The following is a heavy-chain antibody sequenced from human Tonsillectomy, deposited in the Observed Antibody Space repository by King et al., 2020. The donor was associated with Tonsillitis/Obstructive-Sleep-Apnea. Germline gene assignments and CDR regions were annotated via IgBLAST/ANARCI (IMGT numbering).Heavy chain of an antibody. J-gene: IGHJ5*02. Sequence: VQLVESGGGLVKPGGSLRLSCAASGFTFTKPWMSLVRQSPGQGRNCFGRFEPQTDGGTQDYDAPVKVRFTISRDDSENTLYLQMNSLKTEDTAVYFCTRGGHWFDPWGRGTLVTVSS. CDR1: GFTFTKPW. V-gene: IGHV3-15*04. D-gene: IGHD3-10*01. CDR3: TRGGHWFDP. CDR2: FEPQTDGGTQ.